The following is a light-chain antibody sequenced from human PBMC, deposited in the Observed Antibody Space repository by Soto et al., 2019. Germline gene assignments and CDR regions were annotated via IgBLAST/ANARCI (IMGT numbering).Light chain of an antibody. CDR1: QSITTY. V-gene: IGKV1-39*01. Sequence: DIQMTHSPSSLSASVGDRVTVTCRASQSITTYLNWYQQKPGKAPKLLIYAASSLQSGVPSRFSGSGSGTDFTLTITSLQPEDFATYICQQSYGTPWTFGQGTKVDIK. CDR3: QQSYGTPWT. CDR2: AAS. J-gene: IGKJ1*01.